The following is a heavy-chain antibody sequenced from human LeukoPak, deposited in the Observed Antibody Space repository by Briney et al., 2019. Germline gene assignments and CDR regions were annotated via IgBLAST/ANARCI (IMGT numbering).Heavy chain of an antibody. CDR3: ARWVDSWIV. D-gene: IGHD2-2*03. CDR1: GGSISSYY. Sequence: PSETLSLTCTVSGGSISSYYWSWLRQPPGKGLEWIGYIYYSGSTNYNPSLKSRVTISVDTSKNQFSLKLSSVTAADTAVYYCARWVDSWIVWGQGTLVTVSS. CDR2: IYYSGST. V-gene: IGHV4-59*01. J-gene: IGHJ4*02.